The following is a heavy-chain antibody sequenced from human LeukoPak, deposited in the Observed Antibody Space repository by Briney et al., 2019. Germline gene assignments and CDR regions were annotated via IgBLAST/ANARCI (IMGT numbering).Heavy chain of an antibody. Sequence: SETLSLTCAVYGGSFSGYYWSWIRQPPGKGLEWIGEINHSGSTNYNPSLKSRVTISVDTSKNQFSLKLSSVTAADTAEYYCARGLRIDSSSPIYYFDYWGQGTLVTVSS. CDR1: GGSFSGYY. V-gene: IGHV4-34*01. CDR3: ARGLRIDSSSPIYYFDY. D-gene: IGHD6-13*01. J-gene: IGHJ4*02. CDR2: INHSGST.